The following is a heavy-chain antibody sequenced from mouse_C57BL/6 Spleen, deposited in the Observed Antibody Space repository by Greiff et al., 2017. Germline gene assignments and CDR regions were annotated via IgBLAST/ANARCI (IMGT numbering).Heavy chain of an antibody. V-gene: IGHV5-4*03. Sequence: EVKLMESGGGLVKPGGSLKLSCAASGFTFSSYAMSWVRQTPEKRLEWVATISDGGSYTYYPDNVKGRFTISRDNAKNNLYLQMSHLRSEDTAMYYWARASMMTTRWYFDVWGTGTTVTVSS. CDR1: GFTFSSYA. CDR3: ARASMMTTRWYFDV. D-gene: IGHD2-4*01. J-gene: IGHJ1*03. CDR2: ISDGGSYT.